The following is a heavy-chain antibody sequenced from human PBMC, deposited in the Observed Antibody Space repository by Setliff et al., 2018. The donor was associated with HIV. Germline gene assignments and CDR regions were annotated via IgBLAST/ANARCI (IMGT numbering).Heavy chain of an antibody. CDR2: IFYSGST. J-gene: IGHJ6*03. CDR3: VKARVDGDYYFYYYMDV. D-gene: IGHD4-17*01. CDR1: GGSISSYY. V-gene: IGHV4-59*08. Sequence: SETLSLTCTVSGGSISSYYWSWIRQPPGEGLEWIGYIFYSGSTNYNPSLKSQVTISLDTSKNQFSLRLSSVAAGDTAVYYCVKARVDGDYYFYYYMDVWGKGTTVTVSS.